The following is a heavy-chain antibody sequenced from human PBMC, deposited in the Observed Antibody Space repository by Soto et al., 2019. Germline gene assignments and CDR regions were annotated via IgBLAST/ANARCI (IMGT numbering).Heavy chain of an antibody. V-gene: IGHV1-18*01. J-gene: IGHJ3*02. CDR2: ISAYNGNT. CDR3: ARDSSGYYSDDAFDI. Sequence: QVQLVQSGAEVKKPGASVKVSCKASGYTFTSYGISWVRQAPGQGLEWMGWISAYNGNTNYAQKLQGRVTMTTDTSXTTAYMELRSLRSDDTAVYYCARDSSGYYSDDAFDIWGQGTMVTVSS. D-gene: IGHD3-22*01. CDR1: GYTFTSYG.